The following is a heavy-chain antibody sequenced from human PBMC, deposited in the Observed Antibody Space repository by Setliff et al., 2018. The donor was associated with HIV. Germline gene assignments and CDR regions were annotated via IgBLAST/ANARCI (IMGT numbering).Heavy chain of an antibody. CDR3: ARFPLLHKNAFDI. J-gene: IGHJ3*02. V-gene: IGHV4-39*07. D-gene: IGHD2-15*01. CDR2: ISYTGST. Sequence: SETLSLTCTVPGGSINRSNYYWGWIRQPPGKGLEWIGTISYTGSTYYDPSLKSRVTISLDTSRNQFSLNLSSVTAADTAVYYCARFPLLHKNAFDIWGQGTMVTVSS. CDR1: GGSINRSNYY.